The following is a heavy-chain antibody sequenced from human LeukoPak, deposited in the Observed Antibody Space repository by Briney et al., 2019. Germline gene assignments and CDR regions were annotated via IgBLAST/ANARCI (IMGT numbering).Heavy chain of an antibody. CDR2: IYYSGST. J-gene: IGHJ4*02. D-gene: IGHD5-12*01. CDR3: ARGGGYEMPRVLDY. V-gene: IGHV4-59*01. CDR1: GGSMSSYY. Sequence: SETLSLTCTVSGGSMSSYYWSWIRQPPGRGLEWIGYIYYSGSTNYNPSLKSRVTMSVDTSKNQFSLKVTSETAADTAVYYCARGGGYEMPRVLDYWGQGTLVTVSS.